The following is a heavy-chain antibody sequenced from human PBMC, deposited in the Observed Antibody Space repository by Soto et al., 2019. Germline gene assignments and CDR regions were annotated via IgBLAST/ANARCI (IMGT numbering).Heavy chain of an antibody. Sequence: QVQLVQSGAEVKKPGSSVKVSCKASGGTFSSYAISWVRQAPGQGLEWMGGIIPIFGTANYAQKSQGRVTITADESTSTAYMELSSLRSEDTAVYYCASGDYDFWSGPGGGMDVWGQGTTVTVSS. CDR1: GGTFSSYA. D-gene: IGHD3-3*01. CDR3: ASGDYDFWSGPGGGMDV. V-gene: IGHV1-69*12. CDR2: IIPIFGTA. J-gene: IGHJ6*02.